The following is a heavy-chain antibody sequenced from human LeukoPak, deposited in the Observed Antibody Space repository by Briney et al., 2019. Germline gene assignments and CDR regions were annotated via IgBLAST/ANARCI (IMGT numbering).Heavy chain of an antibody. D-gene: IGHD6-6*01. V-gene: IGHV3-30*03. J-gene: IGHJ4*02. CDR2: ISFDGNKK. Sequence: GGSLRLSCAASGFTFSSHGINWVRQAPGKGLEWVALISFDGNKKDYADSVKGRFTVSRDGSKNTLYLQMNSLRTEDTAVYYCAREAKYTTSPTGDYWGQGTLVTVSS. CDR3: AREAKYTTSPTGDY. CDR1: GFTFSSHG.